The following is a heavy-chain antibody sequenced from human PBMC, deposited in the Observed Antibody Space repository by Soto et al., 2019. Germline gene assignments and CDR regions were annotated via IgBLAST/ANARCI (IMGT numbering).Heavy chain of an antibody. V-gene: IGHV3-23*01. D-gene: IGHD3-3*01. CDR3: ARKAPYYDFWSGWFDY. CDR1: GFTFSSYA. CDR2: ISGSGGST. Sequence: GGSLRLSCAASGFTFSSYAMSWVRQAPGKGLEWVSAISGSGGSTYYADSVKGRFTISRDNSKNTLYLQMNSLRAEDTAVYYCARKAPYYDFWSGWFDYWGQGTLVTVSS. J-gene: IGHJ4*02.